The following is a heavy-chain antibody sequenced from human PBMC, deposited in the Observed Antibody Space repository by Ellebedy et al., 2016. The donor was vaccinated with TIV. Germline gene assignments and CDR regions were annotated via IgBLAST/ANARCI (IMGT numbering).Heavy chain of an antibody. CDR3: ARLVLTAYYFDS. V-gene: IGHV4-4*02. D-gene: IGHD3-9*01. CDR1: GISISTFNW. CDR2: IYHSGNT. J-gene: IGHJ4*02. Sequence: MPSETLSLTCAVSGISISTFNWWVWVRQPPGKELEWIAEIYHSGNTNYNPSLKGRVSLSVDNSKNQFSLQLSSVTAADTAVYYCARLVLTAYYFDSWGQGTLVTVSS.